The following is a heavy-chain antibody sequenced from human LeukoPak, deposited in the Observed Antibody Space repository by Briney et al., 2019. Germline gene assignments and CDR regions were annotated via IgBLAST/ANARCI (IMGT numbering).Heavy chain of an antibody. Sequence: SETLSLTCTVSGGSISSYYWSWIRQPPGKGLEWIGYISYSGSTNYNPSLKSRVTISVDTSKNQFSLKLTSVTAADTAVYYCARHCICFDPWGQGTLVTVSA. J-gene: IGHJ5*02. CDR1: GGSISSYY. CDR3: ARHCICFDP. CDR2: ISYSGST. V-gene: IGHV4-59*08.